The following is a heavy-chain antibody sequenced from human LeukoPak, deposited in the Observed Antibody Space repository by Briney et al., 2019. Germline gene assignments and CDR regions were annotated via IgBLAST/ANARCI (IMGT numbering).Heavy chain of an antibody. CDR1: GYSFTNYA. CDR3: ARDPGSGTYLDS. CDR2: INTNTGNP. Sequence: ASVTVSFTSSGYSFTNYALNWVRQAPGQGREWMGWINTNTGNPTYAQGFTGRFVFSLDTSVSTAYLQISSLKAEDTAVYSCARDPGSGTYLDSWGQGTLVTVSS. V-gene: IGHV7-4-1*01. D-gene: IGHD3-10*01. J-gene: IGHJ4*02.